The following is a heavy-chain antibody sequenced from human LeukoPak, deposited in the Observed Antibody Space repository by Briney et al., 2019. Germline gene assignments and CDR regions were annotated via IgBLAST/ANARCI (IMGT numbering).Heavy chain of an antibody. CDR3: ARGPGDLNWFDP. Sequence: ASVKVSCKASGYTFTSYDINWVRQATGQGLEWMGWMSPNSGNTGYAQKFQGRVTITRNTSISTAYMELSSLRSEDTAVYYCARGPGDLNWFDPWGQGTLVTVSS. V-gene: IGHV1-8*03. CDR1: GYTFTSYD. CDR2: MSPNSGNT. J-gene: IGHJ5*02. D-gene: IGHD3-16*01.